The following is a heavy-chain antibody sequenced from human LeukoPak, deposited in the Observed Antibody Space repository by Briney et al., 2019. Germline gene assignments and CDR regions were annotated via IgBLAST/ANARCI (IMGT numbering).Heavy chain of an antibody. J-gene: IGHJ6*02. CDR2: VYYSGIT. CDR3: AREDPQTTVPEGLDV. D-gene: IGHD4-17*01. Sequence: SETLSLTCTVSGGSINNYYWSWIRQPPGKGLEWVGYVYYSGITNSNASLKSRVTISVDMSKNQFSLKLSSVTAADTAVYYCAREDPQTTVPEGLDVWGQGTTVTVSS. CDR1: GGSINNYY. V-gene: IGHV4-59*01.